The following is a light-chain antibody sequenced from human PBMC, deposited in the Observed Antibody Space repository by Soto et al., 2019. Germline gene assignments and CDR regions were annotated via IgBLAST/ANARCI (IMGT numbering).Light chain of an antibody. Sequence: QSVLTQSSSASASLGSSVKLTCTLSSGHSSYIIAWHQQQPGKAPRYLMNLEGSGSYNKGSGVPDRFSGSSSGADRYLTISNLQCEDDADYYCETWDSNTWVFGGGTKLTVL. J-gene: IGLJ3*02. CDR1: SGHSSYI. CDR2: LEGSGSY. CDR3: ETWDSNTWV. V-gene: IGLV4-60*02.